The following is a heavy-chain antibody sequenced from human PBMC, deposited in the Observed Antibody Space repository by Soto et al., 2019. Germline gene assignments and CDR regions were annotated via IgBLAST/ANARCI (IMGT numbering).Heavy chain of an antibody. Sequence: SETLSLTCSFSGDSVTSHYLTWIRQSPEKGLEWIGYMNYTGFSNYNPSLKSRLTISVDTSKNQFTLKLSSVTAADTAVYYCARGIHCSSTSCPGRGYNWFDPWGQGTLVTVSS. V-gene: IGHV4-59*02. D-gene: IGHD2-2*01. CDR2: MNYTGFS. CDR1: GDSVTSHY. CDR3: ARGIHCSSTSCPGRGYNWFDP. J-gene: IGHJ5*02.